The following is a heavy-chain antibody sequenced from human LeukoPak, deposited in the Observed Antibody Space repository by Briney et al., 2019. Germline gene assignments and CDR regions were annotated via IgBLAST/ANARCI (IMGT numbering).Heavy chain of an antibody. CDR3: ARWNYYDSSGYYYRDDED. CDR2: IIPIFGTA. D-gene: IGHD3-22*01. CDR1: GGTFSSYA. Sequence: EASVTVSCTASGGTFSSYAISWVRQAPGQGLEWMGGIIPIFGTANYAQKFQGRVTITTDESTSTAYMELSSLRSEDTAVYCCARWNYYDSSGYYYRDDEDWGQGTLVTVSS. V-gene: IGHV1-69*05. J-gene: IGHJ4*02.